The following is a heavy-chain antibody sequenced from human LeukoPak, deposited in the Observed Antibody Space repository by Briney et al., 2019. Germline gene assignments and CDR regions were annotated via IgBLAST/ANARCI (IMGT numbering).Heavy chain of an antibody. J-gene: IGHJ3*02. D-gene: IGHD2-2*01. Sequence: GESLKISCKTSGYTFSIYWIGWVRQMPGKGLEWMGIIYPSDSDSRYSPSFEGRVTFSVDKSISTAYLKWTGLKASDTGMYYCARVKVPPAGLTAAFDIWGHGTKVTVSS. CDR2: IYPSDSDS. V-gene: IGHV5-51*01. CDR3: ARVKVPPAGLTAAFDI. CDR1: GYTFSIYW.